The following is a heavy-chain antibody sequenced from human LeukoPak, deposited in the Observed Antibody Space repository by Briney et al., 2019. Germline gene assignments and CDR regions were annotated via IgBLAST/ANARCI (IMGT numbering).Heavy chain of an antibody. Sequence: GGSLRLSCAPSGFTFSSYWMSWVRQAPGKGLEWVANIKEDGSDKYYVDSVKGRFTISRDNAKNSLYLQMNSLRAEDTAVYYCASSGSVRGCPYYWGQGTLVTVSS. J-gene: IGHJ4*02. D-gene: IGHD3-10*01. CDR2: IKEDGSDK. CDR1: GFTFSSYW. V-gene: IGHV3-7*03. CDR3: ASSGSVRGCPYY.